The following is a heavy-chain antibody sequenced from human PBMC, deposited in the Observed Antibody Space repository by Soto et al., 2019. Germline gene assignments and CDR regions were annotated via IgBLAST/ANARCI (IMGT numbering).Heavy chain of an antibody. J-gene: IGHJ4*02. V-gene: IGHV1-2*02. Sequence: QVQLVQSGAEVKKPGATVKVSCKASGYTFTGYYMHWVRQAPGQGLQWKGWINPNSGGTNYAQRFQGRVTMTRDTSISTAYMELSRLRSDDTAVYYCARDHSSHHDSLLGEDYWGQGTLVTVSS. CDR2: INPNSGGT. CDR3: ARDHSSHHDSLLGEDY. D-gene: IGHD3-10*01. CDR1: GYTFTGYY.